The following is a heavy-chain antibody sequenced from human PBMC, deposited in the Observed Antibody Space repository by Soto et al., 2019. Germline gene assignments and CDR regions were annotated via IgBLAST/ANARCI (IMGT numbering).Heavy chain of an antibody. Sequence: GESLKISCQGSGYSFTTYWIAWVRQMPGKGLEWMAITYPGDSETRYSPSFQGQVTISADKSINTAYLQWNSLKASDTAMYYCARHDYYGLKAFDIWGQGTMVTVSS. D-gene: IGHD3-10*01. CDR2: TYPGDSET. J-gene: IGHJ3*02. CDR1: GYSFTTYW. V-gene: IGHV5-51*01. CDR3: ARHDYYGLKAFDI.